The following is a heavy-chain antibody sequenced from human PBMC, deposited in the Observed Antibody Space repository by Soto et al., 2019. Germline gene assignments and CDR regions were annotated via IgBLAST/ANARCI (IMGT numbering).Heavy chain of an antibody. Sequence: QVQLVESGGGVVQPGRSLRLSCAASGFTFSSYGMHWVRQAPGKGLEGVAVISYDGSNKYYADSVKGRFTISRDNSKNTLYLQMNSLRAEDTAVYYCAKAYGSGSYYNGVHGMDVWGQGTTVTVSS. CDR3: AKAYGSGSYYNGVHGMDV. CDR2: ISYDGSNK. D-gene: IGHD3-10*01. J-gene: IGHJ6*02. V-gene: IGHV3-30*18. CDR1: GFTFSSYG.